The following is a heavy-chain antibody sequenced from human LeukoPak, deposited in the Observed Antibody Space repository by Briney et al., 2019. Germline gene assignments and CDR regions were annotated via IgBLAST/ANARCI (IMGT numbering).Heavy chain of an antibody. J-gene: IGHJ4*02. D-gene: IGHD3-22*01. V-gene: IGHV3-48*02. CDR2: ISSSSSTI. CDR1: GFTFSSYS. Sequence: GSLRPSCAASGFTFSSYSMNWVRQAPGKGLEWVSYISSSSSTIYYADSVKGRFTISRYNAQNSLYLQINSLRDEDTAVHYCARDRRSSGYYSSGYWGQGTLVTVSP. CDR3: ARDRRSSGYYSSGY.